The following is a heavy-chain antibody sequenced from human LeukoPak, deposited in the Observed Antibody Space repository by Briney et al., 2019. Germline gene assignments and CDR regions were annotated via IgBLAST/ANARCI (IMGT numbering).Heavy chain of an antibody. CDR3: AGPYYGSGNYPLRY. CDR1: TGSISSSNW. J-gene: IGHJ4*02. Sequence: PSETLSLTCAVSTGSISSSNWWSWVRQPPGKGLEWIGEIYLNGITNYNPSFKSRVTISVDKSKNQFSLKLSSVTAADTAVYYCAGPYYGSGNYPLRYWGQGTLVTVSS. V-gene: IGHV4-4*02. CDR2: IYLNGIT. D-gene: IGHD3-10*01.